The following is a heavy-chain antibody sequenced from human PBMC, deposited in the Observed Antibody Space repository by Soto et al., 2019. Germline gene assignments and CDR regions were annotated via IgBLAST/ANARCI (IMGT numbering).Heavy chain of an antibody. J-gene: IGHJ4*02. D-gene: IGHD5-18*01. CDR1: GGTFSSYA. Sequence: ASVKVSCKASGGTFSSYAISWVRQAPGQGLEWMGGIIPIFCTANYAQKFQGRVTITGDESPSPAYMELSSLRSEDTAVYSCARGRGGDTAMVTFVYWGQGTLVTVSS. V-gene: IGHV1-69*13. CDR3: ARGRGGDTAMVTFVY. CDR2: IIPIFCTA.